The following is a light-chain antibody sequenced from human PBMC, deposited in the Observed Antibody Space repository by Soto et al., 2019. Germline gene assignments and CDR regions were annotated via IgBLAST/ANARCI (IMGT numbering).Light chain of an antibody. V-gene: IGKV3-20*01. Sequence: EIVLTQSPGTLSLSPGNRATLSCRASQSVTSNYLAWYQQKPGRTPRLLIYGASSRATGIPVRFSGSGSGTDFTLIISRLEPEDFAVYYCQQFVSSPFTFGQGTRLEIK. CDR3: QQFVSSPFT. CDR1: QSVTSNY. J-gene: IGKJ5*01. CDR2: GAS.